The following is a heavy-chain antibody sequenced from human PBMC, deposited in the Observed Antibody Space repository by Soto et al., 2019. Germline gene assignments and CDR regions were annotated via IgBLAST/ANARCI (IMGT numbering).Heavy chain of an antibody. D-gene: IGHD6-13*01. J-gene: IGHJ4*02. CDR3: ARVDLAAADSY. Sequence: SETLSLTCAVYGGSFSGYYWSWIRQPPGKGLEWIGEINHSGSTNYNPSLKSRATISVDTSKNQFSLKLSSVTAADTAVYYCARVDLAAADSYWGQGTLVTVSS. CDR2: INHSGST. CDR1: GGSFSGYY. V-gene: IGHV4-34*01.